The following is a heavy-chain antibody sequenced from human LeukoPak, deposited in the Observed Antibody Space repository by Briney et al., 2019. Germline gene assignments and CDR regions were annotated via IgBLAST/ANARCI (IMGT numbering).Heavy chain of an antibody. J-gene: IGHJ5*02. CDR2: IKSKTDGGTT. V-gene: IGHV3-15*01. CDR3: TTESGPDGSGTDPNWFDP. Sequence: PGGSLRLSCAASGFTFSNAWMSWVRQAPGKGLEWVGRIKSKTDGGTTDYAAPVKGRFTISRDDSKNTLYLQMNSLKTEDTAVYYCTTESGPDGSGTDPNWFDPWGQGTLVTVSP. CDR1: GFTFSNAW. D-gene: IGHD3-10*01.